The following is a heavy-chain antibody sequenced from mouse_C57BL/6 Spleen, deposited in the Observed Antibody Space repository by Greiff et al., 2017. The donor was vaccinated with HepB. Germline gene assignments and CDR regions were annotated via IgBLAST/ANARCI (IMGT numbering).Heavy chain of an antibody. CDR1: GYAFTNYL. D-gene: IGHD2-4*01. Sequence: VQLQQSGAELVRPGTSVKVSCTASGYAFTNYLIEWVKQRPGQGLEWIGVINHGGGGTNYNEKFKGKTTLTADKSSSTAYMQLSSLTAEDSAVNFGASDDSIAYWGQGTLVTVSA. CDR2: INHGGGGT. V-gene: IGHV1-54*01. CDR3: ASDDSIAY. J-gene: IGHJ3*01.